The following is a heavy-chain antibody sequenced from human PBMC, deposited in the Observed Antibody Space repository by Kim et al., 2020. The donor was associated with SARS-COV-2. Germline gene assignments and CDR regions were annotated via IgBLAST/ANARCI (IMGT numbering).Heavy chain of an antibody. D-gene: IGHD5-12*01. CDR2: IFYSGSP. CDR3: SSGVYSIIFDA. Sequence: SETLSLTCTVSGGSISSGDYYWSWIRQSPGKGLEWIGYIFYSGSPHYNPSLQSRVSISLDMSNNQFSLHLSSVTAADTAGYYCSSGVYSIIFDAWGRGTRVTVSS. CDR1: GGSISSGDYY. V-gene: IGHV4-30-4*01. J-gene: IGHJ4*02.